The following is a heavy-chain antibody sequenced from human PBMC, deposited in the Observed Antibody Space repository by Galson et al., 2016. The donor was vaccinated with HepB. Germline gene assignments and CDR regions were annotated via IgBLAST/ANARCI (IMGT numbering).Heavy chain of an antibody. CDR1: GGPFSDYY. D-gene: IGHD7-27*01. Sequence: LSLTCAISGGPFSDYYWSWFRQPPGKGLEWIGEVYHTGTTYFAPSLQSRLSISVHTSSNQVSLRLRSVTAADTAVYYCATSHRGLGPTDYWGQGTLVIVSS. J-gene: IGHJ4*02. V-gene: IGHV4-34*01. CDR2: VYHTGTT. CDR3: ATSHRGLGPTDY.